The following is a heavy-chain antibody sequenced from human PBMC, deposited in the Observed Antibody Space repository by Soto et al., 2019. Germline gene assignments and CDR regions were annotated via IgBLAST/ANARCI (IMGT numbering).Heavy chain of an antibody. V-gene: IGHV3-33*01. Sequence: HPGGSLRLSCAASGFTFSSYGMHWVRQAPGKGLEWVAVIWYDGSNKYYADSVKGRFTISRDNSKNTLYLQMNSLRAEDTAVYYCARDRTKSRQWLSTRGAFDIWGQGTMVTVSS. J-gene: IGHJ3*02. CDR3: ARDRTKSRQWLSTRGAFDI. D-gene: IGHD6-19*01. CDR2: IWYDGSNK. CDR1: GFTFSSYG.